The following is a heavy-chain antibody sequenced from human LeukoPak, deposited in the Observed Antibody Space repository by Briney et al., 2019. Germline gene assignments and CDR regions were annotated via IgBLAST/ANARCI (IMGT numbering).Heavy chain of an antibody. CDR3: ARVWVVAANEGYYYYYMDV. V-gene: IGHV4-34*01. CDR2: INHSGST. D-gene: IGHD2-15*01. Sequence: SETLSLTCAVYGGSFSGYYWSWLRQPPGKGLEWIGEINHSGSTNYNPSLKSRVTISVDTSKNQFSLKLSSVTAADTAVYYCARVWVVAANEGYYYYYMDVWGKGTTVTISS. CDR1: GGSFSGYY. J-gene: IGHJ6*03.